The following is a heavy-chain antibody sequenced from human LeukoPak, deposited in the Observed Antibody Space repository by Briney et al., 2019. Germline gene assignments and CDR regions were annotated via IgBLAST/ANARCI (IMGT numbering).Heavy chain of an antibody. D-gene: IGHD6-13*01. Sequence: SETLSLTCTVSGGSISSYYWSWIRQPPGKGLEWIGYIYTSGSTNYNPSLKSRVTISVDTSKNQFSLKLSSVTAADTAVYYCARLRTAAGPDAFDIWGQGTMVTVSS. CDR2: IYTSGST. CDR3: ARLRTAAGPDAFDI. CDR1: GGSISSYY. V-gene: IGHV4-4*09. J-gene: IGHJ3*02.